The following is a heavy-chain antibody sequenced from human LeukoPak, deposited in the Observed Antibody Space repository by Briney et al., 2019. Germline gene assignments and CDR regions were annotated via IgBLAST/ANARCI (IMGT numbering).Heavy chain of an antibody. V-gene: IGHV1-46*01. Sequence: ASVLVSCKASGHTFTNSYIHWVRQAPGQGLEWMGIFNPRGGSTSNAQKFQGRVTMTRDTSTGTVYMELRSLRSEDTAVYYCASSLRTGYSSQGAFDIWGQGTMVSVSS. CDR3: ASSLRTGYSSQGAFDI. CDR2: FNPRGGST. J-gene: IGHJ3*02. CDR1: GHTFTNSY. D-gene: IGHD6-13*01.